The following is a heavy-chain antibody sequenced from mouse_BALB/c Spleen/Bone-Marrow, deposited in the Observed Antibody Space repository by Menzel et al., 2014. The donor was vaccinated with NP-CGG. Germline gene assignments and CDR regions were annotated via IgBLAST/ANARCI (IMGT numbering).Heavy chain of an antibody. Sequence: EVMLVESGGDLVKPGGSLKLSCAASGFTFSSYGMSWVRQTPDKRLGWVATISSGGSYTYYPDSVKGRFTISRDNAKNTLFLQMSSLKSEDTAMYYCARPTTVVATGGSFDYWGQGTTLTVSS. V-gene: IGHV5-6*01. CDR2: ISSGGSYT. CDR1: GFTFSSYG. CDR3: ARPTTVVATGGSFDY. D-gene: IGHD1-1*01. J-gene: IGHJ2*01.